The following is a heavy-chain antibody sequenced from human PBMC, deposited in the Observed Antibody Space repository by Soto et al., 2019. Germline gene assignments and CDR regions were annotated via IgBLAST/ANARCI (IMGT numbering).Heavy chain of an antibody. CDR2: INHSGST. J-gene: IGHJ6*03. CDR3: ARGRTVSYYYYMDV. D-gene: IGHD4-17*01. CDR1: GGSFSGYY. Sequence: SETLSLTCAVYGGSFSGYYWSWIRQPPGKGLEWIGEINHSGSTNYNPSLKSRVTISVDTSKNQFSLKLSSVTAADTAVYYCARGRTVSYYYYMDVWGKGTTVTVSS. V-gene: IGHV4-34*01.